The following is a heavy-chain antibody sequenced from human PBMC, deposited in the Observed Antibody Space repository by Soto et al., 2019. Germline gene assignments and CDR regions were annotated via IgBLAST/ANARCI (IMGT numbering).Heavy chain of an antibody. Sequence: SETLSLTCTVSGGSISSYYWSWIRQPPGKGLEWIGYIYYSGSTSYNPSLKSRVTISVDTSKNQFSLKLSSVTAADTAVYYCARGYADSSGYYIECFQHWGQGTLVTVSS. CDR3: ARGYADSSGYYIECFQH. CDR2: IYYSGST. J-gene: IGHJ1*01. CDR1: GGSISSYY. V-gene: IGHV4-59*01. D-gene: IGHD3-22*01.